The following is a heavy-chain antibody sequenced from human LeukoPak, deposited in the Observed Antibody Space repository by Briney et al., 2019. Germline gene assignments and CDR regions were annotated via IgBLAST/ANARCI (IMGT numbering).Heavy chain of an antibody. D-gene: IGHD3-10*01. CDR3: ARERQDTIVHSGDFDI. V-gene: IGHV3-30-3*01. CDR1: GFTLGTYI. J-gene: IGHJ3*02. CDR2: VASDGSQT. Sequence: PGKSLRLSCGAPGFTLGTYIMHWVRQAPGKGLQWVAAVASDGSQTFYIESVRGRFTISRDNPKNTLYLQMNTLRAEDTAVYFCARERQDTIVHSGDFDIWGQGTMVTVSS.